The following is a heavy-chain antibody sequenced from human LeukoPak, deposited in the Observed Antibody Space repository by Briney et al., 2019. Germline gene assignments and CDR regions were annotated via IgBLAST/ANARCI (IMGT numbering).Heavy chain of an antibody. J-gene: IGHJ4*02. V-gene: IGHV4-59*08. CDR1: GGSISSYY. CDR3: ARQGYGSGSYPYDY. D-gene: IGHD3-10*01. CDR2: IYYSGST. Sequence: KPSETPSLTCTVSGGSISSYYWSWIRQPPGKGLEWIGYIYYSGSTNYNPSLKSRVTISVDTSKNQFSLKLSSVTAADTAVYYCARQGYGSGSYPYDYWGQGTLVTVSS.